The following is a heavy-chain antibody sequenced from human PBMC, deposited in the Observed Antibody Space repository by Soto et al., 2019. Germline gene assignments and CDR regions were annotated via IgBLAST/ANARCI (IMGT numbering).Heavy chain of an antibody. CDR2: ISSSGSTI. Sequence: GGSLRLSCAASGFTFSSYEMNWVRQAPGKGLEWVSYISSSGSTIYYADSVKGRFTISRDNAKNSLYLQMNSLRAEDTAVYYCARDTTVVRGYYYGMDVWGQGTTVTVSS. CDR3: ARDTTVVRGYYYGMDV. CDR1: GFTFSSYE. J-gene: IGHJ6*02. V-gene: IGHV3-48*03. D-gene: IGHD4-17*01.